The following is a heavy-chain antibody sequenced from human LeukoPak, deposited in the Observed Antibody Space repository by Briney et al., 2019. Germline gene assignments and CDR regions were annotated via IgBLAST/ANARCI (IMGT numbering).Heavy chain of an antibody. CDR3: ARASVPLTYSSGWYLFDY. D-gene: IGHD6-19*01. CDR1: GGTFSSYA. V-gene: IGHV1-69*13. J-gene: IGHJ4*02. Sequence: ASVKVSCKASGGTFSSYAISWVRQAPGQGLKWMGGIIPILGTANYAQKFQGRVTITADESTSTAYMELSSLRSEDTAVYYCARASVPLTYSSGWYLFDYWGQGTLVTVSS. CDR2: IIPILGTA.